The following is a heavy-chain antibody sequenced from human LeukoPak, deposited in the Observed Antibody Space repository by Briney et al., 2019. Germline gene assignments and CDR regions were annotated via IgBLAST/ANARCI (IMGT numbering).Heavy chain of an antibody. CDR3: AKKQSTMIVVVIPDAFDI. Sequence: GGSLRLSCAASGFTFSSYGMSWVRQAPGKGLEWVSAISGSGGSTYYADSVKGRFTISRDNSKNTLYLQMNSLRAEDTAVYYCAKKQSTMIVVVIPDAFDIWGQGTMVTVSS. D-gene: IGHD3-22*01. CDR2: ISGSGGST. J-gene: IGHJ3*02. CDR1: GFTFSSYG. V-gene: IGHV3-23*01.